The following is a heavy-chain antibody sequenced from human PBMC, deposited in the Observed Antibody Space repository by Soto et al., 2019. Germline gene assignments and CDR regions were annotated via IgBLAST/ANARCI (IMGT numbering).Heavy chain of an antibody. D-gene: IGHD3-10*01. CDR3: AKGQDMVSVDY. V-gene: IGHV4-31*03. J-gene: IGHJ4*02. CDR1: GGSISSGGYY. CDR2: IYYSGRT. Sequence: QVQLQESGPGLVKPSQTLSLTCTVSGGSISSGGYYWSWIRQHAGKCLEWIGYIYYSGRTYYNPCLKSRVTKSVDPSKNQLTLKLSSVTAADTAVYYCAKGQDMVSVDYWGQGTLVTVSS.